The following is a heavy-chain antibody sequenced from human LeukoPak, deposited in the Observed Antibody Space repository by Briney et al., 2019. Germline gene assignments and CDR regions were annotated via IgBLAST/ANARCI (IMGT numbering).Heavy chain of an antibody. D-gene: IGHD2-8*01. CDR1: GYTFTIYG. Sequence: SVKVSCKASGYTFTIYGINWVRQAPGHGLEWMGRIIPMLGLTNYAQDLQGRVTITADKSTSTAYMELSSLGSDDTAVYYCARWAGHCTSAACPYYLDFWGQGTLVTVSS. CDR3: ARWAGHCTSAACPYYLDF. V-gene: IGHV1-69*04. CDR2: IIPMLGLT. J-gene: IGHJ4*02.